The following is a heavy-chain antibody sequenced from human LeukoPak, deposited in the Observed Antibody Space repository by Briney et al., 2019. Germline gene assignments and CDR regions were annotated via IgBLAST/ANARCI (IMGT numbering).Heavy chain of an antibody. CDR3: ARGKAIFRYCSSTSCYRYGMDV. Sequence: SETLSLTCAVYGGSFSGYYWSWIRQPPGKGLEWIGEINHSGSTNYNPCLKSRVTISVDTSKNQFSLKLSSVTAADTAVYYCARGKAIFRYCSSTSCYRYGMDVWGQGTTVTVSS. CDR2: INHSGST. J-gene: IGHJ6*02. D-gene: IGHD2-2*02. CDR1: GGSFSGYY. V-gene: IGHV4-34*01.